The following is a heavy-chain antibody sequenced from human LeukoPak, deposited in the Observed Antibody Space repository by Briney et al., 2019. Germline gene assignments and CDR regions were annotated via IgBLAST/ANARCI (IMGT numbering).Heavy chain of an antibody. CDR2: ISYDGSNK. Sequence: GGSLRLSCAASGFTFSSYAMHWVRQAPGKGLEWVAVISYDGSNKYYADSVKGRFTISRDNSKNTLYLQVNSLRAEDTAVYYCAKGALAAPLIHAEYFQHWGQGTLVTVSS. V-gene: IGHV3-30-3*01. D-gene: IGHD6-13*01. CDR3: AKGALAAPLIHAEYFQH. CDR1: GFTFSSYA. J-gene: IGHJ1*01.